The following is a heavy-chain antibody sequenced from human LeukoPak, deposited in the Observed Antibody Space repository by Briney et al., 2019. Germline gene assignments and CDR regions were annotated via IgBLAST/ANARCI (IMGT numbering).Heavy chain of an antibody. D-gene: IGHD4-23*01. J-gene: IGHJ4*02. Sequence: PGGSLRLSCAASGFTFSSNGMHWVRQAPGKGLEWVAFIRFDGINKYYADSVKGRFTISRDNPKNTLNLQMNSLRAEDTAVYYCAKDSTVVTTPFDYWGQGTLVTVSS. CDR2: IRFDGINK. CDR3: AKDSTVVTTPFDY. V-gene: IGHV3-30*02. CDR1: GFTFSSNG.